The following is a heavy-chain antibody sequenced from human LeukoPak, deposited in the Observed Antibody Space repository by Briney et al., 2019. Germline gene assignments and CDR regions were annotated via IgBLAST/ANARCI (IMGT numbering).Heavy chain of an antibody. J-gene: IGHJ4*02. V-gene: IGHV4-39*07. D-gene: IGHD4/OR15-4a*01. CDR3: ARDIGVLTGSGYFDY. CDR1: GGSISSSSYY. CDR2: IYYSGST. Sequence: SETLSLTCTVSGGSISSSSYYWGWIRQPPGEGLEWIGSIYYSGSTYYNPSLKSRVTISVDTSKNQFSLKLSSVTAADTAVYYCARDIGVLTGSGYFDYWGQGTLVTVSS.